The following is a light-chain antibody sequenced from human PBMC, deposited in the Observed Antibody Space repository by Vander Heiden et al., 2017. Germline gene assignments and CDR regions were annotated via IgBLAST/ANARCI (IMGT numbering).Light chain of an antibody. CDR1: SSNIGSNY. CDR3: AAWDDSLSGVI. J-gene: IGLJ2*01. Sequence: SVLTQPPSASGPPGPELTISCSGSSSNIGSNYVYWYQQVPGTAPKLLIYSNNHRPSGVPDRFSGSKSGTSASLAISGLRSEDEADYYCAAWDDSLSGVIFGGGTKLTVL. CDR2: SNN. V-gene: IGLV1-47*02.